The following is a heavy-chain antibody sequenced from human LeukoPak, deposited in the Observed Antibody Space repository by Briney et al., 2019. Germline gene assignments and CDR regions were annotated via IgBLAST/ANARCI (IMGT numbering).Heavy chain of an antibody. J-gene: IGHJ4*02. V-gene: IGHV3-23*01. D-gene: IGHD2-21*01. CDR2: ISASGANT. CDR1: GFKFGDFA. CDR3: AKVGENVLRVYPHSYYFDS. Sequence: GGSLRLSCATSGFKFGDFAMSWVRQTPGKGLEWVSGISASGANTYYADSVKGRFTSSRDNSKNTLYLHMFNLRVEDAAVYYCAKVGENVLRVYPHSYYFDSWAREPWSPSPQ.